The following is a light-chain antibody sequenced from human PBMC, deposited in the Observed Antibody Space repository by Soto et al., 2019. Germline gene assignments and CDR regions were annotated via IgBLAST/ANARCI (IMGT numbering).Light chain of an antibody. V-gene: IGLV1-40*01. CDR3: QSDDSSLRVV. CDR1: SSNIGAGYD. J-gene: IGLJ2*01. Sequence: QSALTQPPSVSGAPGQRVTISCTGSSSNIGAGYDVHWYQQLPGTAPKLLIYGNSNRPSGVPDRFSGSKSGTSASLAITGLQAEDEADYYCQSDDSSLRVVFGGGTKVTVL. CDR2: GNS.